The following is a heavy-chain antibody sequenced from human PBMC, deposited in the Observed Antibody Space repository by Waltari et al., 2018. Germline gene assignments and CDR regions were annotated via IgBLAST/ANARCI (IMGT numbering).Heavy chain of an antibody. D-gene: IGHD4-17*01. CDR2: INSDGSST. V-gene: IGHV3-74*01. Sequence: EVQLVESGGGLVQHGGSLRLSCAAYGFTFSRHWMHWVRQAPGKGLVWVSRINSDGSSTSYADSVKGRFTISRDNAKNTLYLQMNSLRAEDTAVYYCARVTDYGDPHFDYWGQGTLVTVSS. CDR1: GFTFSRHW. J-gene: IGHJ4*02. CDR3: ARVTDYGDPHFDY.